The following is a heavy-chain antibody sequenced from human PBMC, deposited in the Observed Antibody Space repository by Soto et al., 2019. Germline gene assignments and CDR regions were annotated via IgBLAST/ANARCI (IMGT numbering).Heavy chain of an antibody. Sequence: SETLSLTCTVSGGSISSYYWSWIRQPPGKGLEWIGYIYYSGSTNYNPSLKSRVTISVDTSKSQFSLKLSSVTAADTAVYYCARQLMIEEYYFDYWGQGTLVTVSS. CDR3: ARQLMIEEYYFDY. CDR2: IYYSGST. V-gene: IGHV4-59*08. J-gene: IGHJ4*02. D-gene: IGHD3-22*01. CDR1: GGSISSYY.